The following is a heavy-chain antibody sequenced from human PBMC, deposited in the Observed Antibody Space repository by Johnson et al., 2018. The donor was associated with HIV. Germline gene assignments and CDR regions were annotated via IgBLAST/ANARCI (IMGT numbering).Heavy chain of an antibody. D-gene: IGHD2-2*01. CDR2: ISGSGSYR. CDR1: GFTFSDYY. Sequence: QVQLVESGGGLVKPGGSLRLSCVASGFTFSDYYMSWIRQAPGKGLAWVSYISGSGSYRDYSDSVKGRFTISRDNAKNSLFLQMNSLKTEDTAVYYCAKPYCSSSICSFDIWGQGTMVTVSS. J-gene: IGHJ3*02. CDR3: AKPYCSSSICSFDI. V-gene: IGHV3-11*01.